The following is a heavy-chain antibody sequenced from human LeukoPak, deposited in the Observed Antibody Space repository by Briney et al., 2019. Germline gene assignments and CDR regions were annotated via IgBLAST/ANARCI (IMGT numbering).Heavy chain of an antibody. D-gene: IGHD3-16*01. J-gene: IGHJ4*02. V-gene: IGHV4-38-2*02. Sequence: IPSETMSLTCTVSGYSISSDYYWGWIRQPPGRGLEWIGTIYHSGSTYYNPSLKSRVTISVDTSKNQFSLKLSSVTAADTAVYYCARAGGWPRYYFDYWGQGTLVTVSS. CDR2: IYHSGST. CDR1: GYSISSDYY. CDR3: ARAGGWPRYYFDY.